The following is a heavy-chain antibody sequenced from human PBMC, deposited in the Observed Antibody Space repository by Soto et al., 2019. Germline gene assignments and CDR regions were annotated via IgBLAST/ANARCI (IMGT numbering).Heavy chain of an antibody. V-gene: IGHV3-30-3*01. CDR1: GFTFSSYA. J-gene: IGHJ6*02. CDR2: ISYDGSNK. Sequence: PGGSLRLSCAASGFTFSSYAMHWVRQAPGKGLEWVAVISYDGSNKYYADSVKGRFTISRDNSKNTLYLQMNSLRAEDTAVYYCARDDSSSSWRYYYYYGMDVWGQGTTVTVSS. CDR3: ARDDSSSSWRYYYYYGMDV. D-gene: IGHD6-6*01.